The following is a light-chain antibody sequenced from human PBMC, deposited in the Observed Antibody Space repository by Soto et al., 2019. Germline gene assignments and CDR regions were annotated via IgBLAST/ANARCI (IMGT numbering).Light chain of an antibody. Sequence: EIVMTQSPGALSVSPGERVTLSCRASESVGNNLAWYQQRPRQTPSLLIYGASISAPGVPARFSGSGSGTEYTLTISSLQSEDFAVYYCQQYNNWPRAFGQGTKLDLK. J-gene: IGKJ2*01. CDR1: ESVGNN. V-gene: IGKV3-15*01. CDR2: GAS. CDR3: QQYNNWPRA.